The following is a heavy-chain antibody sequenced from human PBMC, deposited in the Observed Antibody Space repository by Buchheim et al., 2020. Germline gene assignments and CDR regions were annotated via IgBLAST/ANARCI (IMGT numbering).Heavy chain of an antibody. V-gene: IGHV4-61*02. CDR3: ASGWFREFGY. J-gene: IGHJ4*02. CDR1: GGSISSGSYY. CDR2: IYTSGST. Sequence: QVQLQESGPGLVKPSQTLSLTCTVSGGSISSGSYYWSWIRQPAGKGLEWIGRIYTSGSTNYNPSLKSRVTISVDTSKNQFSLKLSSVTAADTAVYYCASGWFREFGYWGQGTL. D-gene: IGHD3-10*01.